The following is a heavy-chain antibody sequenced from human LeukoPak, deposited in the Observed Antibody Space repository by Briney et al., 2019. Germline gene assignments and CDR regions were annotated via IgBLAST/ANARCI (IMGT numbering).Heavy chain of an antibody. J-gene: IGHJ4*02. D-gene: IGHD1-26*01. Sequence: DLIVSIFSPGTPYYTPSLKSRITISVERSKNTFSLKLSSVTAADTAVYYCARDVGGGTDDYWGQGTLVTVSS. CDR3: ARDVGGGTDDY. CDR2: IFSPGTP. V-gene: IGHV4-30-4*01.